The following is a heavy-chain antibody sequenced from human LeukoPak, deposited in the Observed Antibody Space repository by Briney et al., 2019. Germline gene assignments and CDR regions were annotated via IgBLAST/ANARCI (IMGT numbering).Heavy chain of an antibody. Sequence: PGGSLRLSCAASGFTFSSYGMHWVRQAPGKGLEWVAFIRYDGSNKYYADSVKGRFTISRDNSKNTLYLQMNSLRAEDTAVYYCAKGGSCSSTSCYSYYYYYMDVWGKGTTVTTSS. V-gene: IGHV3-30*02. CDR1: GFTFSSYG. CDR2: IRYDGSNK. D-gene: IGHD2-2*01. J-gene: IGHJ6*03. CDR3: AKGGSCSSTSCYSYYYYYMDV.